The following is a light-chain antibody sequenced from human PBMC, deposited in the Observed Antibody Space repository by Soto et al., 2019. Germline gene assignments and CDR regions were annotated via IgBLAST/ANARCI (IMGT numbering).Light chain of an antibody. CDR1: QSVSSN. CDR3: QQYGSSPIT. Sequence: EIVRTQYPATLSVSPGERYTLSCRASQSVSSNLAWYQQKPGQSPRLLIYGASTRATGITARFSGSGSGTDFTLTISRLEPEDFAVYYCQQYGSSPITVGQGTRLEIK. V-gene: IGKV3-15*01. J-gene: IGKJ5*01. CDR2: GAS.